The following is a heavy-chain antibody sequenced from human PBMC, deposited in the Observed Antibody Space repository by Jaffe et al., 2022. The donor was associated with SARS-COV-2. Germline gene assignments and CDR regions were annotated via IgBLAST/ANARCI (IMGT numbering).Heavy chain of an antibody. Sequence: QVQLQESGPGLVKPSETLSLTCTVSGGSISSYYWSWIRQPPGKGLEWIGYIYYSGSTNYNPSLKSRVTISVDTSKNQFSLKLSSVTAADTAVYYCARDDGGMDVWGQGTTVTVSS. V-gene: IGHV4-59*01. J-gene: IGHJ6*02. CDR3: ARDDGGMDV. CDR1: GGSISSYY. CDR2: IYYSGST.